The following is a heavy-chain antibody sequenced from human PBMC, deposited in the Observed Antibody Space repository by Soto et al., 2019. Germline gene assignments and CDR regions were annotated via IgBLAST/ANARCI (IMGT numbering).Heavy chain of an antibody. V-gene: IGHV5-10-1*01. CDR1: GYTFSTYW. Sequence: GESLKISCKGSGYTFSTYWINWLRQMPGKGLEWMGRIDSSDSYTNYSPSFQGHVTISVDKSINTAYLQWSSLKASDTAMYYCAGQYTGASDGLDVWGQGTTVTVSS. D-gene: IGHD2-2*02. CDR2: IDSSDSYT. CDR3: AGQYTGASDGLDV. J-gene: IGHJ6*02.